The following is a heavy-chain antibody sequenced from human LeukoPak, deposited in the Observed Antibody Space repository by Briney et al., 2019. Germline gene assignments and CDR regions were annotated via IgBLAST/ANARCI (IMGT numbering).Heavy chain of an antibody. D-gene: IGHD5-24*01. CDR1: GFTFNNFA. Sequence: GGSLRLSCVASGFTFNNFAMSWVRQAPGKGLEWVSTLSGSGRGTNYADSVKGRFIISRDNSKKTLSLQMSSLRAEDTAVYYCARDRGDGYNRLDYWGQGTLVTVSS. CDR2: LSGSGRGT. J-gene: IGHJ4*02. CDR3: ARDRGDGYNRLDY. V-gene: IGHV3-23*01.